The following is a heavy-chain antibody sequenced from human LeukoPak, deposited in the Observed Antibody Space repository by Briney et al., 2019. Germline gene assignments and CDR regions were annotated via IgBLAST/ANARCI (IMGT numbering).Heavy chain of an antibody. V-gene: IGHV3-23*01. CDR2: ISGGGDNT. D-gene: IGHD2-2*01. CDR3: AKERGSLPAGQNRFDY. J-gene: IGHJ4*02. Sequence: PGGSLRLSCAASGFTFSSYAVSWVRQAPGKGLEWVSAISGGGDNTYYADSVKGRFTISRDNSKNTLYLHMNSLRAEDTAVYYCAKERGSLPAGQNRFDYWGEGNLVTVSS. CDR1: GFTFSSYA.